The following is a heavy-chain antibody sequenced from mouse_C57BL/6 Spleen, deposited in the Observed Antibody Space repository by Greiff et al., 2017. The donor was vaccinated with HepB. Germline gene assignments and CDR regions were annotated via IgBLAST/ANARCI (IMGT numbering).Heavy chain of an antibody. D-gene: IGHD2-4*01. V-gene: IGHV1-69*01. J-gene: IGHJ1*03. CDR1: GYTFTSYW. CDR3: ASGGLRRYFDV. CDR2: IDPSDSYT. Sequence: VQLQQSGAELVMPGASVKLSCKASGYTFTSYWMHWVKQRPGQGLEWIGEIDPSDSYTNYNQKFKGKSTLTVDKSSSTAYMQLSSLTSEDSAVYYCASGGLRRYFDVWGTGTTVTVSS.